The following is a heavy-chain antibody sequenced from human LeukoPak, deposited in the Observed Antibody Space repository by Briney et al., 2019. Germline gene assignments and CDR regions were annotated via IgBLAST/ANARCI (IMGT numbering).Heavy chain of an antibody. CDR1: GYFFTSYG. V-gene: IGHV1-8*02. J-gene: IGHJ4*02. CDR3: ARGPQPDYYDSSGFDY. D-gene: IGHD3-22*01. Sequence: ASVKVSCKASGYFFTSYGISWVRQAPGQGLEWMGWMNPNSGNTGYAQKFQGRVTMTRNTSISTAYMELSSLRSEDTAVYYCARGPQPDYYDSSGFDYWDQGTLVTVSS. CDR2: MNPNSGNT.